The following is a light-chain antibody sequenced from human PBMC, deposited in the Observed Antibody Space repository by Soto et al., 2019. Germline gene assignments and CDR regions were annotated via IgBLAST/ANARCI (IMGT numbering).Light chain of an antibody. CDR2: KAS. Sequence: DIQMTQSPSTLSASAGDRVTITCRASQDISTWLAWYQQRPGKAPKLLIYKASILDGGVPSRFSGSGSGTEFTLTISSLQPDDLATYYCQQYRSYSPYTFGQGTTLEIK. J-gene: IGKJ2*01. V-gene: IGKV1-5*03. CDR1: QDISTW. CDR3: QQYRSYSPYT.